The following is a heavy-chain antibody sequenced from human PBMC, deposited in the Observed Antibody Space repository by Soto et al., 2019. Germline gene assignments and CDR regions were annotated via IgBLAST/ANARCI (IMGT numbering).Heavy chain of an antibody. V-gene: IGHV3-48*03. CDR3: AYGGSCDY. D-gene: IGHD2-15*01. CDR1: GFSFNTYE. CDR2: ISTSGSTI. J-gene: IGHJ4*01. Sequence: EVQLVESGGGLVQPGGSLRLSCAASGFSFNTYEMNWVRQAPGKGLEWVSYISTSGSTIYYADSVKGRFTISRDNGKNPLYLQMNSLRAEDTAVYYCAYGGSCDYWGHATQVTVSS.